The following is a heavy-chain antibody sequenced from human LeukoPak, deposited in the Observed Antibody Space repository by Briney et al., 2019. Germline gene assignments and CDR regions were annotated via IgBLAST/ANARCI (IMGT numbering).Heavy chain of an antibody. CDR1: GFTFSSYG. V-gene: IGHV3-33*01. CDR3: ARTRVDTAMVSETTYYYYYGMDV. J-gene: IGHJ6*02. Sequence: GGSLRLSCAASGFTFSSYGMHWVRQAPGKGLEWVAVIWYDGSNKYYVDSVKGRFTISRDNSKNTLYLQMNSLRAEDTAVYYCARTRVDTAMVSETTYYYYYGMDVWGQGTTVTVSS. D-gene: IGHD5-18*01. CDR2: IWYDGSNK.